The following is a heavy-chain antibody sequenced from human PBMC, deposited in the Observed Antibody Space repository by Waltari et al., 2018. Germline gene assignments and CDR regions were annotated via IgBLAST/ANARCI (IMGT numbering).Heavy chain of an antibody. Sequence: QVQLQESGPGLVKPSETLSLTCAVPGYSISSGYYWGWIRQPPGKGLEWIGSIHHSGNTYYNPSLKSRVTISVDTSKNQFSLKLSSVTAADTAMYYCARVRDSRFDYWGQGTLVTVSS. CDR2: IHHSGNT. CDR3: ARVRDSRFDY. D-gene: IGHD2-21*02. J-gene: IGHJ4*02. CDR1: GYSISSGYY. V-gene: IGHV4-38-2*01.